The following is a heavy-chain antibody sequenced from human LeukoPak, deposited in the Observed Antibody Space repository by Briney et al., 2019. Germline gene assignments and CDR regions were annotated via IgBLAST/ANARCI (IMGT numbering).Heavy chain of an antibody. J-gene: IGHJ6*03. CDR2: ISAYNGNT. D-gene: IGHD4-11*01. CDR3: ARSLPYTHYYYYYYMDV. Sequence: ASVKVSCKASGYTFTSYGISWVRQAPGQGLEWMGWISAYNGNTNYAQKFQGRVTMTRDTSISTAYMELSRLRSDDTAVYYCARSLPYTHYYYYYYMDVWGKGTTVTISS. CDR1: GYTFTSYG. V-gene: IGHV1-18*01.